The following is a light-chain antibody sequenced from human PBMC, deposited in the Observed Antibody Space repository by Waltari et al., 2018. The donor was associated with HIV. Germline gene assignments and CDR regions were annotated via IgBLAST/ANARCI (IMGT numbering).Light chain of an antibody. V-gene: IGKV3-20*01. J-gene: IGKJ4*01. CDR3: QQYGSSPLT. CDR1: QSVSSSY. Sequence: EIVLTQSPGTMSLSPGERATLSCRASQSVSSSYLAWYQQKPGQAPGLLIYGASSRATGIPDRFSGSGSGTDVTLTISRLEPEDFAVYYCQQYGSSPLTFGGGTKVEIK. CDR2: GAS.